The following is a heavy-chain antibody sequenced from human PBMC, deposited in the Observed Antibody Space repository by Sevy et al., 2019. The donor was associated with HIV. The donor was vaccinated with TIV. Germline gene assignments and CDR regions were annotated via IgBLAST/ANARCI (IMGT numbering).Heavy chain of an antibody. V-gene: IGHV3-21*01. D-gene: IGHD3-10*01. CDR1: GFTFTTYT. Sequence: GGSLRLSCAASGFTFTTYTMNWVRQAPGKGLEWVSSIRGNSNYIYYADSVKGRFTISRDNAKNSLYLQMDSLRAEDTAVYYCARPYGSGSWEAFDIWGQGTMVTVSS. CDR3: ARPYGSGSWEAFDI. J-gene: IGHJ3*02. CDR2: IRGNSNYI.